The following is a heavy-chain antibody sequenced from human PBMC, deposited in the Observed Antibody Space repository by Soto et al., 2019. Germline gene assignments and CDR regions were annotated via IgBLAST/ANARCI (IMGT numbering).Heavy chain of an antibody. CDR2: IDRVGRTI. CDR3: ARDLTGHAMDV. Sequence: GGSLRLSCAASGFTFDNHAMDWVRQAPGRGLEWVSYIDRVGRTIYYADSVKGRFTISRDNAKNSVYLQMNSLGAEDTAVYYCARDLTGHAMDVWGQGTTVTVSS. CDR1: GFTFDNHA. J-gene: IGHJ6*02. D-gene: IGHD3-9*01. V-gene: IGHV3-48*03.